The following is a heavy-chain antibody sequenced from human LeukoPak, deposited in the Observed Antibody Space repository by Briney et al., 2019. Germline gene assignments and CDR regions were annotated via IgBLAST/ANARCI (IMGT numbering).Heavy chain of an antibody. CDR2: ISSSSSYI. V-gene: IGHV3-21*01. J-gene: IGHJ4*02. CDR1: GFTFSGYS. D-gene: IGHD3-22*01. CDR3: ARTYYYDSSGYPSFDY. Sequence: GGSLRLFCAASGFTFSGYSMNWVRQAPGKGLEWVSSISSSSSYIYNADSVKGRFTISRDNAKKSLYLQMNSLRAEDTAVYYCARTYYYDSSGYPSFDYWGQGTLVTVSS.